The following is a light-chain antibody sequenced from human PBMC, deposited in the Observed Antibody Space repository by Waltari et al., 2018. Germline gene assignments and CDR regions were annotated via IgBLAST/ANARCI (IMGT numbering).Light chain of an antibody. Sequence: DIQMTQSPSSLSASVGYRVTITCLASQSISSYLNWYQQKPGKAPKLLIYAASSLQSGVPSRFSGSGSGTDFTLTISSLQPEDFATYYCQQSYSTPVTFGQGTKVEIK. CDR1: QSISSY. CDR3: QQSYSTPVT. CDR2: AAS. V-gene: IGKV1-39*01. J-gene: IGKJ1*01.